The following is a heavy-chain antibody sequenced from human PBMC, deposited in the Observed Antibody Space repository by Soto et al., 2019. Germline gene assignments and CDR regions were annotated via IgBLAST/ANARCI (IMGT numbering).Heavy chain of an antibody. CDR2: INHSGST. J-gene: IGHJ5*02. Sequence: SETLSLTCAVYGGSFSGYYWSWIRQPPGKGLEWIGEINHSGSTNYNPSLKSRVTISVDTPKNQFSLKLSSVTAADTAVYYCARVGYCSSTSCYGAQFDPWGQGTLVTVSS. CDR1: GGSFSGYY. V-gene: IGHV4-34*01. CDR3: ARVGYCSSTSCYGAQFDP. D-gene: IGHD2-2*01.